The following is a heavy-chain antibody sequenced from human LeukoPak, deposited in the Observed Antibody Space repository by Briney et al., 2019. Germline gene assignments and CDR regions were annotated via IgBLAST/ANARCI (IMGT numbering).Heavy chain of an antibody. CDR3: ARLPDVSGWPFDY. V-gene: IGHV4-59*01. D-gene: IGHD6-19*01. Sequence: SETLSLTCTASDDSISRDFWTWIRQPPGKGLEWIGYIRYSGRTDYNPSLKSRVTISIQTSKNQFSLKLTSVTAADTAIYYCARLPDVSGWPFDYWARESWSPSP. CDR1: DDSISRDF. CDR2: IRYSGRT. J-gene: IGHJ4*02.